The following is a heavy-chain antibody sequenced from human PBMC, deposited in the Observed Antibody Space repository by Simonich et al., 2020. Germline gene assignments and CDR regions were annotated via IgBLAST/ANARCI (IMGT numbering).Heavy chain of an antibody. V-gene: IGHV3-21*01. CDR3: AREQARGGAFDI. Sequence: EVQLVESGGGLVKPGGYLRLSCAASGFTFSSYSMNWVRQAPGKGLEWVSSISSGSSYIYDADSVQGRFTISRDNAKNSLYLQMNSLRAEDTAVYYCAREQARGGAFDIWGQGTMVTVSS. CDR2: ISSGSSYI. D-gene: IGHD3-16*01. J-gene: IGHJ3*02. CDR1: GFTFSSYS.